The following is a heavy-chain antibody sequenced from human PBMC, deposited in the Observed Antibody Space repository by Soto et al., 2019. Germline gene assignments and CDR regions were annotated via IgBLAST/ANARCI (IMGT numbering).Heavy chain of an antibody. D-gene: IGHD5-12*01. V-gene: IGHV3-30-3*01. CDR2: ISYDGSNK. J-gene: IGHJ4*02. Sequence: QVQLVESGGGVVQPGRSLRLSCAASGFTFSSYAMHWVRQAPGKGLEWVAVISYDGSNKYYADSVKGRFTISRDNSKNTLYLQMYSLRAEDTAVYYCARDRGDGYNGFLDYWGQGTLVTVSS. CDR3: ARDRGDGYNGFLDY. CDR1: GFTFSSYA.